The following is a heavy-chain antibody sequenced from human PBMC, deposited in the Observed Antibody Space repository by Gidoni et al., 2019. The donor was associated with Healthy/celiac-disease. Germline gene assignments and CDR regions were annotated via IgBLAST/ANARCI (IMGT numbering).Heavy chain of an antibody. Sequence: QVQLVQSGAEVKKPGSSVKVSCKASGGTFSSYAISCVRQAPGQGLEWMGGIIPIFGTANYAQKFQGRVTITADKSTSTAYMELSSLRSEDTAVYYCARDSIPRLTGYLDIWYYYYGMDVWGQGTTVTVSS. CDR1: GGTFSSYA. CDR3: ARDSIPRLTGYLDIWYYYYGMDV. J-gene: IGHJ6*02. D-gene: IGHD3-9*01. V-gene: IGHV1-69*06. CDR2: IIPIFGTA.